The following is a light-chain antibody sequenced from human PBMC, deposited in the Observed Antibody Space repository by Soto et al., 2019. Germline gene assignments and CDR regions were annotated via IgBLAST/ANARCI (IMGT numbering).Light chain of an antibody. V-gene: IGLV2-14*01. Sequence: QSALTQPASVSGSPGQSITISCTGTSSDIGSNNYVSWCQQRPGKAPTLIIYEVSNRPSGVSTHFSGSKSGNTASLTISGLLPEGEAEYYCSSYTTTTRLFGGGTKLTVL. CDR1: SSDIGSNNY. J-gene: IGLJ3*02. CDR2: EVS. CDR3: SSYTTTTRL.